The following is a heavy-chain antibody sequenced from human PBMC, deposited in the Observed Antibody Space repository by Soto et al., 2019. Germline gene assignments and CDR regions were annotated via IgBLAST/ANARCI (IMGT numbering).Heavy chain of an antibody. CDR3: ARSLGIAVAGAEYFQH. V-gene: IGHV1-18*01. Sequence: VASVKVSCKASGYTFTSYGISWVRQAPGQGLEWMGWISAYNGNTNYAQKLQGRVTMTTDTSTSTANMELRSLRSDDTAVYYCARSLGIAVAGAEYFQHWGQGTLVTVSS. CDR1: GYTFTSYG. CDR2: ISAYNGNT. J-gene: IGHJ1*01. D-gene: IGHD6-19*01.